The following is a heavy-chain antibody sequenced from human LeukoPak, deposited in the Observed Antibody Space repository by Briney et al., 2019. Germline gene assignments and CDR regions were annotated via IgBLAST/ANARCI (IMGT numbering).Heavy chain of an antibody. V-gene: IGHV4-31*03. CDR2: IYYSGST. CDR1: GGSICSGGYY. Sequence: SETLSLTCTVSGGSICSGGYYWSWIRQHPGKGLEWIGYIYYSGSTYYNPSLKSRVTISVDTSKNQFSLKLSSVTAADTAVYYCARVVATVTTIERHFDYWGQGTLVTVSS. CDR3: ARVVATVTTIERHFDY. J-gene: IGHJ4*02. D-gene: IGHD4-17*01.